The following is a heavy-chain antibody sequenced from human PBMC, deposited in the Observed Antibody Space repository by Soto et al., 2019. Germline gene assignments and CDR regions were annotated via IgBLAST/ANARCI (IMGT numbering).Heavy chain of an antibody. D-gene: IGHD3-3*01. CDR2: ISGSGGST. V-gene: IGHV3-23*01. CDR3: AKRYYDFWSGKSYYGMDF. J-gene: IGHJ6*02. Sequence: PGGSLRLSCAASGFTFSSYAMSWVRQAPGKGLEWVSAISGSGGSTYYADSVKGRFTISRDNSKNTLYLQMNSLRAEDTAVYYCAKRYYDFWSGKSYYGMDFGGQGTTVTVSS. CDR1: GFTFSSYA.